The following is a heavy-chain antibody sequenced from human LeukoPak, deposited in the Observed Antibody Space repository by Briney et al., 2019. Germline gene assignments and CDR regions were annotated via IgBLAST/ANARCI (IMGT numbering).Heavy chain of an antibody. V-gene: IGHV3-30*04. D-gene: IGHD7-27*01. Sequence: PGRSLRLSCAASGFTFSSYAMHWVRQAPGKGLEWVAVISYDGSNKYYADSVKGRFTISRDNSKNTLYLQMNSLRAKDTAVYYCARGHWGLDIWGQGTMVTVSS. CDR3: ARGHWGLDI. CDR1: GFTFSSYA. J-gene: IGHJ3*02. CDR2: ISYDGSNK.